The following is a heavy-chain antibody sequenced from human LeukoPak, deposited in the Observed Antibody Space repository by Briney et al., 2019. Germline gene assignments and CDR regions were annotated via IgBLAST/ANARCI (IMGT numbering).Heavy chain of an antibody. CDR3: AKFPDKNDVFDY. D-gene: IGHD1-1*01. J-gene: IGHJ4*02. V-gene: IGHV3-23*01. Sequence: PGGTLRLSCAASGFTFSSYGMSWVRQAPGKRLEWVSAISGSGGSTYYADSVKGRFTISRDNSKNTLYLQMNSLRAEDTAVYYCAKFPDKNDVFDYWGQGTLVTVSS. CDR1: GFTFSSYG. CDR2: ISGSGGST.